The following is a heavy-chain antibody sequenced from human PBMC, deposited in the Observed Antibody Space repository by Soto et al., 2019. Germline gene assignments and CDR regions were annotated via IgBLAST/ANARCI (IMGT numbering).Heavy chain of an antibody. V-gene: IGHV1-3*01. Sequence: GASVKISCKASGYTFTSYAMHWVRQAPGQRLEWMGWINAGNGNTKYSQKFQGRVTITRDTSASTAYMELSSLRSEDTAVYYCAREIQYYYDSSGYAWLYGMDGWGQGITVTVSS. D-gene: IGHD3-22*01. CDR1: GYTFTSYA. CDR3: AREIQYYYDSSGYAWLYGMDG. CDR2: INAGNGNT. J-gene: IGHJ6*02.